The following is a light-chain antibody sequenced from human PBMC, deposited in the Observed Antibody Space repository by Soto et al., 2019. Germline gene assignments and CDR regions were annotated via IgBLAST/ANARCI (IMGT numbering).Light chain of an antibody. CDR3: HQRANLPFT. CDR2: DAS. V-gene: IGKV1-33*01. Sequence: DIPMTQSPSSLSASVGDRVTLTCQASQDISYYLNWYQQKQGKAPKLLIFDASKLEAGVPSRFSGSGSGTEFTFTISSVQPEDFATYYCHQRANLPFTFGPGTKVD. J-gene: IGKJ3*01. CDR1: QDISYY.